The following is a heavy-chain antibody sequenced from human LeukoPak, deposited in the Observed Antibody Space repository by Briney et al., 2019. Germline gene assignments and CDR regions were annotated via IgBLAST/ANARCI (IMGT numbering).Heavy chain of an antibody. Sequence: SQTLSLTCTVSGGSISSYYWSWIRQPAGKGLEWIGRIHTRGRPNFNTSLKSRVTMSVDTSKNQFSLKLSSVTAADTAVYYCARGLTVHECPRGNWFDPWGQGTLVTVSS. V-gene: IGHV4-4*07. J-gene: IGHJ5*02. CDR3: ARGLTVHECPRGNWFDP. CDR2: IHTRGRP. D-gene: IGHD4-17*01. CDR1: GGSISSYY.